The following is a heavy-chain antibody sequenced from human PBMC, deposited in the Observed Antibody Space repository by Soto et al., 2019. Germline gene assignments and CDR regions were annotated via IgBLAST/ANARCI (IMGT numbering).Heavy chain of an antibody. CDR1: GGSFSGYY. CDR3: ARGPRIGYSSGWRPWDYYYGMDV. CDR2: INHSGST. D-gene: IGHD6-19*01. V-gene: IGHV4-34*01. J-gene: IGHJ6*02. Sequence: PSETLSLTCAVYGGSFSGYYWSWIRQPPGKGLEWIGEINHSGSTNYNPSLKSRVTISVDTSKNQFSLKLSSMTAADTAVYYCARGPRIGYSSGWRPWDYYYGMDVWGQGTTVTVSS.